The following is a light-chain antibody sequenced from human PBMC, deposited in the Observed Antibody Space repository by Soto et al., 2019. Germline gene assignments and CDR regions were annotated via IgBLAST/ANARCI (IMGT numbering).Light chain of an antibody. Sequence: NGFTRSPSSXCARLEHRVPTRCRESLGIRNDLGWYKNKKGKEXKXXXYDESSLQSGVHSRLSGSGSGKEFNLTISILQPQDFETYFCLEHDSNPWTFCEGTNVDI. V-gene: IGKV1-17*01. J-gene: IGKJ1*01. CDR3: LEHDSNPWT. CDR1: LGIRND. CDR2: DES.